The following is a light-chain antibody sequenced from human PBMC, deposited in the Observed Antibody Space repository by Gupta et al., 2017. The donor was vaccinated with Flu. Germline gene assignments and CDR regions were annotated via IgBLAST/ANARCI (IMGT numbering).Light chain of an antibody. J-gene: IGLJ3*02. V-gene: IGLV3-21*02. Sequence: SYLLPQPPSVSVAPGQPARITCGGNIIERKSVHWYQQKPGQAPVLVVYDDSDRPSGVPERFSGSNSVNTATLTITKVEAGDEADYYCQVWDSYSDHWVFGGGTKLTV. CDR3: QVWDSYSDHWV. CDR2: DDS. CDR1: IIERKS.